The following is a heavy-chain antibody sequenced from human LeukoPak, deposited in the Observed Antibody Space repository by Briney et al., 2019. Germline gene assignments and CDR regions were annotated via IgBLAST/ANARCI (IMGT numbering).Heavy chain of an antibody. CDR2: ISYDGSNK. V-gene: IGHV3-30*18. CDR1: GFTFSSYG. CDR3: AKDRASIVGAKDY. J-gene: IGHJ4*02. D-gene: IGHD1-26*01. Sequence: GGSLRLSCAASGFTFSSYGMHWVRQAPGKGLEWVAVISYDGSNKYYADSVKGRFTISRDNSKNTLYLQMNSLRVEDTAVYYCAKDRASIVGAKDYWGQGTLVTVSS.